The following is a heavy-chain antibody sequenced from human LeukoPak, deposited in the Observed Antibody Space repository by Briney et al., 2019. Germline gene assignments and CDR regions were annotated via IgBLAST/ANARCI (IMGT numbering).Heavy chain of an antibody. D-gene: IGHD3-10*01. V-gene: IGHV3-30*02. CDR1: GFTFSRYG. Sequence: GGSLRLSCAASGFTFSRYGMHWVRHAPGKGLELVAFIRYDGSNKYYADSVKGRFTISRDNSKNTLYLQMNSLRAEDTAVYYCATYGSGSYYRFDYWGQGTLVTVSS. CDR2: IRYDGSNK. J-gene: IGHJ4*02. CDR3: ATYGSGSYYRFDY.